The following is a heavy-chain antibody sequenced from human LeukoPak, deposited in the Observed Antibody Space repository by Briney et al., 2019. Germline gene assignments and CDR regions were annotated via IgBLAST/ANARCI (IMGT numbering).Heavy chain of an antibody. D-gene: IGHD6-6*01. Sequence: GGSLRLSCAASGFTFSSYSMNWVRQAPGKGLEWVSYISSSSSTIYYADSVKGRFTISRDNAKNTLYLQMSSLRPEDTAVYYCARDYSSWFDYWGQGTLVTVSS. J-gene: IGHJ4*02. CDR1: GFTFSSYS. CDR3: ARDYSSWFDY. CDR2: ISSSSSTI. V-gene: IGHV3-48*01.